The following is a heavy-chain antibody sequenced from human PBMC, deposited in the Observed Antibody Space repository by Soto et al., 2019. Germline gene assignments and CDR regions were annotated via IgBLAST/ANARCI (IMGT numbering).Heavy chain of an antibody. J-gene: IGHJ5*02. CDR3: ARHRAIAYSGLDP. V-gene: IGHV3-74*01. CDR2: INSDGSST. Sequence: PGGSLRLSCAASGFTFSSYWMHWIRQAPGKGLVWVSRINSDGSSTSYADSVKGRFTISRDNAKNTLYLQMNSLRAEDTAVYYCARHRAIAYSGLDPWGQGTLVTVSS. CDR1: GFTFSSYW. D-gene: IGHD2-2*02.